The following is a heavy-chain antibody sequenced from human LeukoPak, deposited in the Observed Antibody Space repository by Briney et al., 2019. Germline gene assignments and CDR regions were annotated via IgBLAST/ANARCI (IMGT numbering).Heavy chain of an antibody. D-gene: IGHD3-22*01. CDR1: GGSIRGYY. V-gene: IGHV4-59*01. Sequence: PSETLSLTCNVSGGSIRGYYWSWIRQPPGKGLEWIGYIYSSGSTNYNPSLKSRVTMSVDTSKNQLSLKVSSVTAADTAVYYCARGRYYYDSSGVYWFDPWGQGTLVTVSS. CDR3: ARGRYYYDSSGVYWFDP. J-gene: IGHJ5*02. CDR2: IYSSGST.